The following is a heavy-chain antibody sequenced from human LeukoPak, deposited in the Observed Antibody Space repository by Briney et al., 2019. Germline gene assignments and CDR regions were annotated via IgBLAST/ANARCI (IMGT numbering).Heavy chain of an antibody. CDR1: GFTFSDYY. J-gene: IGHJ4*02. CDR3: ARGSTNYYDSSGYYPA. D-gene: IGHD3-22*01. Sequence: GGSLRLSCAASGFTFSDYYMSWIRQAPGKGLEWVSYISGSGTSIYYADSVKGRFTISRDNAKNSLYLQMNSLRAEDTAVYYCARGSTNYYDSSGYYPAWGQGTLVTVSS. V-gene: IGHV3-11*04. CDR2: ISGSGTSI.